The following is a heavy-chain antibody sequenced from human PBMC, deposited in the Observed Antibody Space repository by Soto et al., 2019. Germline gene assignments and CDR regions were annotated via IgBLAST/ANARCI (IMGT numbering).Heavy chain of an antibody. CDR1: GGTFISYA. CDR2: IIPIFGTA. Sequence: ASVKVSCKASGGTFISYAISLVRQAPGQGLEWMGGIIPIFGTANYAQKFQGRVTITADESTSTAYMELSSLRSEDTAVYYCAREGSGYYFDYWGQGTLVTVSS. J-gene: IGHJ4*02. V-gene: IGHV1-69*13. D-gene: IGHD3-22*01. CDR3: AREGSGYYFDY.